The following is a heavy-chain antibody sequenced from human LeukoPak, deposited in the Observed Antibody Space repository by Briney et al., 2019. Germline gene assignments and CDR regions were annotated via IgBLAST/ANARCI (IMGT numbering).Heavy chain of an antibody. V-gene: IGHV1-3*01. CDR2: INAGNGNT. CDR1: GYTFTSYA. CDR3: ARVGYGSGSIDDY. D-gene: IGHD3-10*01. J-gene: IGHJ4*02. Sequence: ASVKVSCKASGYTFTSYAMHWVRQAPGQRLEWMGWINAGNGNTKYSQKFQGRVTITRDTSASTAYMELSSLRSENTAVYYCARVGYGSGSIDDYWGQGTLVTVSS.